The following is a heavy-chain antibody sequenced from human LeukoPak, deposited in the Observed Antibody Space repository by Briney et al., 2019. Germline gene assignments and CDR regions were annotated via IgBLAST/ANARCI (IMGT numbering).Heavy chain of an antibody. CDR3: ARTLRWFPQGTFYNFYMDV. CDR1: GGSISTNY. J-gene: IGHJ6*03. Sequence: SETLSLTCTVSGGSISTNYWSWIRQPPGRGLEWIGYIYYSGTTNYSPSLKSRVTISADTSKNQFSLKLTSVTAADTAVYYCARTLRWFPQGTFYNFYMDVWGKGTTVTVSS. D-gene: IGHD3-16*01. CDR2: IYYSGTT. V-gene: IGHV4-59*01.